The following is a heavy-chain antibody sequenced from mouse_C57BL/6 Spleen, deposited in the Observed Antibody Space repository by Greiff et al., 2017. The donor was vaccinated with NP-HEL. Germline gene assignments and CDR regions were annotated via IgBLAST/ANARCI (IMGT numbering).Heavy chain of an antibody. J-gene: IGHJ2*01. V-gene: IGHV1-52*01. CDR1: GYTFTSYW. Sequence: QVHVKQPGAELVRPGSSVKLSCKASGYTFTSYWMHWVKQRPIQGLEWIGNIDPSDSETHYNQKFKDKATLTVDKSSSTAYMQLSSLTSEDSAVYYCARDYYSNLDYWGQGTTLTVSS. D-gene: IGHD2-5*01. CDR3: ARDYYSNLDY. CDR2: IDPSDSET.